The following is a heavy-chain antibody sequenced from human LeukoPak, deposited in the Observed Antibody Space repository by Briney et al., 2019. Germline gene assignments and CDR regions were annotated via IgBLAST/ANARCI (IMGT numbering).Heavy chain of an antibody. V-gene: IGHV1-18*01. CDR3: ARAGYCSGGSCLVEAFDI. Sequence: AASVKVSCKASGYTFTSYGISWVRQAPGQGLEWMGWISAYNGNTNYAQKLQGRVTMTTDTSTSTAYMKLRSLRSDDTAVYYCARAGYCSGGSCLVEAFDIWGQGTMVTVSS. D-gene: IGHD2-15*01. CDR1: GYTFTSYG. J-gene: IGHJ3*02. CDR2: ISAYNGNT.